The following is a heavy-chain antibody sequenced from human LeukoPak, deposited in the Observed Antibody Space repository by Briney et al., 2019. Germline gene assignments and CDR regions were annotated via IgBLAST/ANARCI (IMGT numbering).Heavy chain of an antibody. V-gene: IGHV4-34*01. CDR1: GGSFSGYY. D-gene: IGHD3-10*01. J-gene: IGHJ4*02. CDR2: INHSGST. Sequence: PSETLSLTCAVYGGSFSGYYWSWIRQPSGKGLEWIGEINHSGSTNYNPSLKSRVTISVDTSKNQFSLKLSSVTAADTAVYYCASRRRITMVRGVIRPFDYWGQGTLVTVSS. CDR3: ASRRRITMVRGVIRPFDY.